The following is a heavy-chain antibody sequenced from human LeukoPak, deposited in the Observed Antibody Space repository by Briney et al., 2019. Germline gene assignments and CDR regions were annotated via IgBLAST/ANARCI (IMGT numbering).Heavy chain of an antibody. CDR1: GFTFNGFS. D-gene: IGHD3-10*01. CDR2: IKQDGSER. CDR3: ARAGSHWHYVY. V-gene: IGHV3-7*01. Sequence: GGSLRLSCAASGFTFNGFSMSWVRQSPTKGLEWVANIKQDGSERYYVDSVKGRFTISRDNAKYSLSLQMNNLRVEDTAVYYCARAGSHWHYVYWGQGTVVTVSS. J-gene: IGHJ4*02.